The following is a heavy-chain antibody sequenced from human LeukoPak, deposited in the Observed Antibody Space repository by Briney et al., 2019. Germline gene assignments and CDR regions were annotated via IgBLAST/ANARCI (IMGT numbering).Heavy chain of an antibody. V-gene: IGHV4-34*01. CDR2: INHSGST. D-gene: IGHD2-15*01. Sequence: PSETLSLTCAVYGGSFSGYYWSWIRQPPGKGLEWIGEINHSGSTNYNPSLKSRVTISVDTSKNQFSLKLSSVTAADTAVYYCARDGCSGDSCTNWDFDYWGQGTLVTVSS. CDR3: ARDGCSGDSCTNWDFDY. J-gene: IGHJ4*02. CDR1: GGSFSGYY.